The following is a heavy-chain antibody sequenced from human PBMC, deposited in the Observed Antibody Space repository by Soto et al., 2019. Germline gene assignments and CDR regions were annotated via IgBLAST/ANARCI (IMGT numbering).Heavy chain of an antibody. V-gene: IGHV1-18*01. J-gene: IGHJ6*02. CDR2: ISAYNGNT. D-gene: IGHD4-17*01. CDR1: GYTLTSYG. CDR3: ARDRQDYGDYAGYYYGKDV. Sequence: ASVKVSCKASGYTLTSYGISWVRQAPGQGLEWMGWISAYNGNTNYAQKLQGRVTMTTDTSTSTAYMELRSLRSDDTAVYYCARDRQDYGDYAGYYYGKDVWGQGTTVTVSS.